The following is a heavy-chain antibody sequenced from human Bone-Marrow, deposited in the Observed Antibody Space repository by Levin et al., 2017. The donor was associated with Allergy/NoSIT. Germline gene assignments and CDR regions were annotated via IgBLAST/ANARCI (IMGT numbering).Heavy chain of an antibody. CDR1: GFTFNKYA. D-gene: IGHD2-15*01. Sequence: GGSLRLSCAASGFTFNKYAMNWVRQAPGKGLEWVAYVSIGGSAIYYADSVKGRFTISRDDAKNSLYLQMNSLRDEDTAVYYCARDYCSGSTCYFKFDSWGQGTLVTVSS. CDR3: ARDYCSGSTCYFKFDS. J-gene: IGHJ4*02. V-gene: IGHV3-48*02. CDR2: VSIGGSAI.